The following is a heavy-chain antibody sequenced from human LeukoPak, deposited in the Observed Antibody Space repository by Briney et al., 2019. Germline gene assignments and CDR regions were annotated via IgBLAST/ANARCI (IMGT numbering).Heavy chain of an antibody. CDR1: GFTVSSNY. V-gene: IGHV3-53*01. J-gene: IGHJ6*02. CDR3: ARDSGGDYVYYYYGMDV. Sequence: GGSLRLSCAASGFTVSSNYMSWVRQAPGKGLVWVSVIYSGGSTYYADSVKGRFTISRDNSKNTLYLQMNSLRAEDTAVYYCARDSGGDYVYYYYGMDVWGQGTTVTVSS. CDR2: IYSGGST. D-gene: IGHD4-17*01.